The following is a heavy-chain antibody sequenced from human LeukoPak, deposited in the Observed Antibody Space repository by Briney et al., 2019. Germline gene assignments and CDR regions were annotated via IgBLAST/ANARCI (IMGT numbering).Heavy chain of an antibody. Sequence: GGSLRLSCAASGFTFSSYGMHWVRQAPGKGLEWVAVISYDGSNKYYADSVKGRFTIPRDNSKNTLYLQMNSLRAEDTAVYYCAKERGTQLWFKYYFDYWGQGTLVTVSS. J-gene: IGHJ4*02. V-gene: IGHV3-30*18. CDR2: ISYDGSNK. CDR3: AKERGTQLWFKYYFDY. D-gene: IGHD5-18*01. CDR1: GFTFSSYG.